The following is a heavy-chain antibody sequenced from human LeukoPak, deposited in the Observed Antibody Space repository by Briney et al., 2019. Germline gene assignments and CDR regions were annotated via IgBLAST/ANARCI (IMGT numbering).Heavy chain of an antibody. CDR2: INPSGGST. J-gene: IGHJ4*02. CDR1: GYTSTSYY. D-gene: IGHD5-12*01. Sequence: ASVKVSCKASGYTSTSYYIHWVRQAPGQGLEWMGLINPSGGSTTYAEKFQGRVTMTRDMFTNTVYMEVSSLRSEDTAIYYCARGVSDSASGLPTRYFDYWGQGALVTVSS. CDR3: ARGVSDSASGLPTRYFDY. V-gene: IGHV1-46*01.